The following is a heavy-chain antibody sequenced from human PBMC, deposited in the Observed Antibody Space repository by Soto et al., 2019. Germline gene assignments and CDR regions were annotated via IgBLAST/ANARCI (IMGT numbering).Heavy chain of an antibody. J-gene: IGHJ4*02. V-gene: IGHV3-30*18. CDR3: AKDPTSLELELRVYFDY. CDR2: ISYDGSNK. CDR1: GFTFSSYG. Sequence: QVQLVESGGGVVQPGRSLRLSCAASGFTFSSYGMHWVRQAPGKGLEWVAVISYDGSNKYYADSVKGRFTISRDNSKNTLYLQMNSQRAEDTAVYYCAKDPTSLELELRVYFDYWGQGTLVTVSS. D-gene: IGHD1-7*01.